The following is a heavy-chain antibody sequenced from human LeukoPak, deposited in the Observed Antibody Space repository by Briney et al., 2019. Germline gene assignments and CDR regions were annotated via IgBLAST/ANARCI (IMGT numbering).Heavy chain of an antibody. CDR2: IYYSGST. V-gene: IGHV4-39*01. Sequence: SETLSLTCTVSGGSISSSSYYWGWIRQPPGKGLEWIGSIYYSGSTYYNPSLKSRVTISVDTSKNQFSLKLSSVTAADTAVYYCARGKARLVPAFDIWGQGTMVTVSS. CDR3: ARGKARLVPAFDI. D-gene: IGHD6-19*01. CDR1: GGSISSSSYY. J-gene: IGHJ3*02.